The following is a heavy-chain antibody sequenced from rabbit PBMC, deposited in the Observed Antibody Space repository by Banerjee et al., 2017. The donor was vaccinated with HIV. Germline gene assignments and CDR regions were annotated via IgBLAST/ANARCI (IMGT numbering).Heavy chain of an antibody. V-gene: IGHV1S45*01. J-gene: IGHJ4*01. D-gene: IGHD1-1*01. Sequence: QEQLEESGGDLVKPGASLTLTCTASGFSFSSSYYMCWVRQAPGKGLELIACIYTSSGSTYYASWAKGRFTISKTSSTTVTLQMTSLTAADTATYFCARNVGAGYDSTTLNLWGQGTLVTVS. CDR2: IYTSSGST. CDR1: GFSFSSSYY. CDR3: ARNVGAGYDSTTLNL.